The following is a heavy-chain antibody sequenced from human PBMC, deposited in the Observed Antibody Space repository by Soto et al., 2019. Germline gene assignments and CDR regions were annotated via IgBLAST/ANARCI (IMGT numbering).Heavy chain of an antibody. Sequence: GGSLRLSCEGSGFSFRDYSINWFRQAPGKGLEWVSFTSSSGQYIKYADSVKGRFTISRDNAKNSVHLQMNNLRVEDTAIYYCSRGARYDTLTGYLWVQGTRVTVSS. CDR3: SRGARYDTLTGYL. D-gene: IGHD3-9*01. CDR2: TSSSGQYI. CDR1: GFSFRDYS. V-gene: IGHV3-21*06. J-gene: IGHJ5*02.